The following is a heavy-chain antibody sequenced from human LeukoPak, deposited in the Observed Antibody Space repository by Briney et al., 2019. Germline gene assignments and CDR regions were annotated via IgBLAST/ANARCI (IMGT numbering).Heavy chain of an antibody. D-gene: IGHD5-12*01. Sequence: GGSLRLSCAASGFXFSAYYISWIRQAPGKGLEWVSIIYSGDNTYYADSVKGRFTISRDNSKNTLYLQMNSLRVEDTAVYYCARDRGSGYDPGYFDYWGQGTLVTVSS. V-gene: IGHV3-66*01. CDR3: ARDRGSGYDPGYFDY. CDR1: GFXFSAYY. CDR2: IYSGDNT. J-gene: IGHJ4*02.